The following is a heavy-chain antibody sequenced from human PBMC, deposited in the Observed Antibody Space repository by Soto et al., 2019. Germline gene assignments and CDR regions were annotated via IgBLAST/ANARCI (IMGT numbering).Heavy chain of an antibody. Sequence: QVQLVQSGAEVKKPGSSVKVSCKASGGTFSSYAISWVRQAPGQGLEWMGGIIPIFGTANYAQKFQGRVTITADESTSTAYMELSSLRSEDTAVYYCARGGILNRIVVVTATYFGYWGQGTLVTVSS. CDR3: ARGGILNRIVVVTATYFGY. J-gene: IGHJ4*02. CDR2: IIPIFGTA. V-gene: IGHV1-69*01. CDR1: GGTFSSYA. D-gene: IGHD2-21*02.